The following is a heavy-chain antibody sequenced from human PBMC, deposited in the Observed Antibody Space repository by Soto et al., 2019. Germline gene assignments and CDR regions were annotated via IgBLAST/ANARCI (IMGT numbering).Heavy chain of an antibody. J-gene: IGHJ6*02. CDR3: ARWESYCISTSCPYGMDV. D-gene: IGHD2-2*01. CDR2: INPNSGGT. Sequence: PSVKVSCKASGYTFTGYYMHWVRQAPGQGLEWMGWINPNSGGTNYAQKFQGWVTMTRDTSISTAYMELSRLRSDDTAVYYCARWESYCISTSCPYGMDVWGQGTTVTVSS. CDR1: GYTFTGYY. V-gene: IGHV1-2*04.